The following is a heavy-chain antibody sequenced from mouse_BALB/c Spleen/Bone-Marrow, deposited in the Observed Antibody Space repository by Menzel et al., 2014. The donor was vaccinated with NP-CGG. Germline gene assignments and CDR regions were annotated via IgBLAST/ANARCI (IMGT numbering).Heavy chain of an antibody. D-gene: IGHD1-3*01. CDR2: IYPANGNT. V-gene: IGHV14-3*02. CDR1: GFNIIYAY. Sequence: EVQLQQSGAELVKPGASVKLSCTASGFNIIYAYIHWVKRRPVQGLEWIGRIYPANGNTNYDPKFQGKATITADTSSNTAYLHLNSLTSEDTAVYYCARSPGEVNYWGQGTLVTVSA. J-gene: IGHJ3*01. CDR3: ARSPGEVNY.